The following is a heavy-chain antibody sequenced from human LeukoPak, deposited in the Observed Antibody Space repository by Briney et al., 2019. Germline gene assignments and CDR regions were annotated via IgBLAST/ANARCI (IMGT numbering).Heavy chain of an antibody. V-gene: IGHV3-21*01. CDR1: GFTFSSYS. J-gene: IGHJ4*02. CDR2: ISSSSSYI. CDR3: ARGTMFPYYFDY. Sequence: GGSLRLSCAASGFTFSSYSMKWVRQAPGKGLEWVSFISSSSSYIYYADSVKGRFTISRDNAKNSLYLQMNSLRAEDTAVYYCARGTMFPYYFDYWGQGTLVTVSS. D-gene: IGHD3-10*02.